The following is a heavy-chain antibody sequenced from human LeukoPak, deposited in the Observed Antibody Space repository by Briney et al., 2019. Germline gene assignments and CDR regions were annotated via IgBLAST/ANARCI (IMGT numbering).Heavy chain of an antibody. CDR3: ARVIIAAAGVYYMDV. D-gene: IGHD6-13*01. Sequence: SETLSLTCTVSGGSISSTTYYWAWIRQPPGKGLEWIGSIYKAGNTNYNPSLKSRVTISVDKSKNQFSLKLSSVTAADTAVYYCARVIIAAAGVYYMDVWGKGTTVTVSS. V-gene: IGHV4-39*07. CDR2: IYKAGNT. CDR1: GGSISSTTYY. J-gene: IGHJ6*03.